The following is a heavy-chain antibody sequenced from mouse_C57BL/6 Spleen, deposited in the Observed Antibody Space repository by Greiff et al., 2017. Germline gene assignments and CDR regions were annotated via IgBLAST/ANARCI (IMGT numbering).Heavy chain of an antibody. CDR3: ATAQAFYARDY. Sequence: QVQLKESGPELVKPGASVKISCKASGYAFSSSWMNWVKQRPGKGLEWIGRIYPGDGDTNYNGKFKGKATLTADKSSSTAYMQLSSLTSEDSAVYFCATAQAFYARDYWGQGTSVTVSS. V-gene: IGHV1-82*01. D-gene: IGHD3-2*02. CDR1: GYAFSSSW. CDR2: IYPGDGDT. J-gene: IGHJ4*01.